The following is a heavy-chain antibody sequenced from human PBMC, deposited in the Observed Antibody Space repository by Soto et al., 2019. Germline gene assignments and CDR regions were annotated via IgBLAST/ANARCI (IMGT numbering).Heavy chain of an antibody. J-gene: IGHJ4*02. Sequence: PSETLSLTCTVSGGSISSSSYYWGWIRQPPGKGLEWIGSIYYSGSTYYNPSLKSRVTISVDTSKNQFSLKLSSVTAADTAVYYCARRTSCGSCFFDYWGQGTLVTGS. CDR1: GGSISSSSYY. D-gene: IGHD2-15*01. CDR2: IYYSGST. V-gene: IGHV4-39*01. CDR3: ARRTSCGSCFFDY.